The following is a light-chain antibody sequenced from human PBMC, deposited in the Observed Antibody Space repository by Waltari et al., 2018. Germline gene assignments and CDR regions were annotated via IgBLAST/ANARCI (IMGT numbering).Light chain of an antibody. Sequence: SYELTQPPSVSVSPGQTASITCSGAKLGDKHACWYQQRPGQSPVVVIYQDNKRPSGIPDRFSGSNSGNTATLTISGTQAMDEADYYCQTWDSSTGVFGGGTKLTV. V-gene: IGLV3-1*01. CDR2: QDN. CDR1: KLGDKH. CDR3: QTWDSSTGV. J-gene: IGLJ2*01.